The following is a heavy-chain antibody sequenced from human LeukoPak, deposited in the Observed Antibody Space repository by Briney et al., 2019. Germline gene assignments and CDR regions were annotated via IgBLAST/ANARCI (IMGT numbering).Heavy chain of an antibody. CDR1: GDSVTTHY. D-gene: IGHD3-22*01. CDR3: ARDGSTGHYSAWFDP. Sequence: PSETLSLTCTVSGDSVTTHYWNWFRRPPGKGLEWIGFIYYSGTISYNPSLKSRVTISLDTSKNQFSLRLTSVTAADTAVYYCARDGSTGHYSAWFDPWGQGTLVTVSS. J-gene: IGHJ5*02. V-gene: IGHV4-59*02. CDR2: IYYSGTI.